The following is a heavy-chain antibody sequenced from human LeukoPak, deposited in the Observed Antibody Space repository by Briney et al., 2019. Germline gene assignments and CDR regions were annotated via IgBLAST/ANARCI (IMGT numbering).Heavy chain of an antibody. CDR2: ISGSGGST. D-gene: IGHD6-19*01. CDR3: AKTGYSSGWLGFDY. J-gene: IGHJ4*02. CDR1: GFTLSSYA. V-gene: IGHV3-23*01. Sequence: QPGGSLRLSCAASGFTLSSYAMSWVRQAPGKGLEWVSAISGSGGSTYYADSVKGRFTISRDNSKNTLYLQMNSLRAEDTAVYYCAKTGYSSGWLGFDYWGQGTLVTVSS.